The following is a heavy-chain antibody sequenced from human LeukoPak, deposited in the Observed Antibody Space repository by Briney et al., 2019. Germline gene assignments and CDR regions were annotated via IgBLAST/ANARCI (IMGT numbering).Heavy chain of an antibody. Sequence: PSETLSLTCTVSGDSTTNINYYWGWIRQPPGKGLEWIGYIYYSGSTNYNPSLKSRVTISVDTSKNQFSLKLSSVTAADTAVYYCARDRAAALPGCFDYWGQGTLVTVSS. CDR1: GDSTTNINYY. CDR2: IYYSGST. CDR3: ARDRAAALPGCFDY. J-gene: IGHJ4*02. V-gene: IGHV4-61*01. D-gene: IGHD6-6*01.